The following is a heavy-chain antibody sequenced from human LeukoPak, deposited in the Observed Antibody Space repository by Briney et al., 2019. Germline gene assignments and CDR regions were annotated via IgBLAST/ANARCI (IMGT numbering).Heavy chain of an antibody. CDR1: GYTFTGYY. J-gene: IGHJ3*02. D-gene: IGHD3-16*01. Sequence: ASVKVSCKASGYTFTGYYMHWVRQAPGQGLEWMGWINPNSGGTNYAQKFQGRVTMTRDTSTSTVYMELSSLRSEDTAVYYCASLSVSDAFDIWGQGTMVTVSS. CDR3: ASLSVSDAFDI. V-gene: IGHV1-2*02. CDR2: INPNSGGT.